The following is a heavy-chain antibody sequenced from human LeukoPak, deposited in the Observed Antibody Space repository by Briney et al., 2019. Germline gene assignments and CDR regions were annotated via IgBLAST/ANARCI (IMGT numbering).Heavy chain of an antibody. Sequence: GGSLRLSCAASGFTFSSYAMHWVRQAPGKGLEWVAVISYDGSNKYYADSVKGRFTISRDNSKNTLYLQMNSLRAEDTAVYYCAKHLFSIIVGATQGKGAMDVWGKGTTVTVSS. D-gene: IGHD1-26*01. CDR2: ISYDGSNK. V-gene: IGHV3-30-3*01. J-gene: IGHJ6*03. CDR3: AKHLFSIIVGATQGKGAMDV. CDR1: GFTFSSYA.